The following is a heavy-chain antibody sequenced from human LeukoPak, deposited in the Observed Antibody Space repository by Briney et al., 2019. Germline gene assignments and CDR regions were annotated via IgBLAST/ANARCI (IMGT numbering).Heavy chain of an antibody. V-gene: IGHV3-23*01. CDR2: ISGSGGST. CDR3: AKAKGSGLKYYFDY. D-gene: IGHD6-19*01. J-gene: IGHJ4*02. Sequence: GSLRLSCAASGFTFSNYAMSWVRQAPGKGLEWVSAISGSGGSTYYADSVKGRFTFSRDNSKNTVYLQMNSLRAEDTAVYYCAKAKGSGLKYYFDYWGQGTLVTVSS. CDR1: GFTFSNYA.